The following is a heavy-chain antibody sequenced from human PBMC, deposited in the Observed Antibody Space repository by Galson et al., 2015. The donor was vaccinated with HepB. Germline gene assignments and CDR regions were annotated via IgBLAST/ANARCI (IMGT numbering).Heavy chain of an antibody. D-gene: IGHD6-19*01. Sequence: SVKVSCKASGGTFSSYAISWVRQAPGQGLEWMGGIIPIFGTANYAQKFQGRVTITADKSTSTAYMELSSLRSEDTAVYYCARDPDSSGVLRHDAFDIWGQGTMVTVSS. J-gene: IGHJ3*02. CDR2: IIPIFGTA. V-gene: IGHV1-69*06. CDR3: ARDPDSSGVLRHDAFDI. CDR1: GGTFSSYA.